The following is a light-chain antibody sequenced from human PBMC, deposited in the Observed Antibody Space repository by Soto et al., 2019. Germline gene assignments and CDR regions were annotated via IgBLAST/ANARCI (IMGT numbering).Light chain of an antibody. J-gene: IGKJ1*01. CDR1: QSFTSNY. Sequence: EIVLTHSPATLTLSPGKRATLSCRASQSFTSNYLAWYQQRPGQAPRLLIYGASTRATGIPDRFSGSGSGTDFTLTISRLEPEDFAVYYCQQYGSSPRTFGQGTKVDTK. CDR3: QQYGSSPRT. V-gene: IGKV3-20*01. CDR2: GAS.